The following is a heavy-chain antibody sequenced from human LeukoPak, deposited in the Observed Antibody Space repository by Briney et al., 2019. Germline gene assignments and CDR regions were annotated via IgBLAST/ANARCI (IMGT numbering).Heavy chain of an antibody. CDR1: GGSICSYY. Sequence: PSETLSLTCTVSGGSICSYYWSWIRQPPGKGLEWIGYIGYSGRTNYNPSLKSRVTISVDTSKNQFSLKLSSVTAADTAVYYCARSRWGMDVWGQGTTVTVSS. J-gene: IGHJ6*02. D-gene: IGHD5-24*01. V-gene: IGHV4-59*01. CDR3: ARSRWGMDV. CDR2: IGYSGRT.